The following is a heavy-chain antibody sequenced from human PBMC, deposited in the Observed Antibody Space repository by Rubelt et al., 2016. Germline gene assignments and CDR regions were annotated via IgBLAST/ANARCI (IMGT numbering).Heavy chain of an antibody. J-gene: IGHJ6*02. Sequence: GLEWMGWISAYNGNTNYAQKLQGRVTMTTDTSTSTAYMELRSLRSDDTAVYYCARVLLGEDIVVVLYGMDVWGQGTTVTVSS. CDR2: ISAYNGNT. V-gene: IGHV1-18*01. D-gene: IGHD2-2*01. CDR3: ARVLLGEDIVVVLYGMDV.